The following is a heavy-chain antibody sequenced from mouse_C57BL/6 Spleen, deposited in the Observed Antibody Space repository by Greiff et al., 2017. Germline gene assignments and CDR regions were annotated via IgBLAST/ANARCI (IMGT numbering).Heavy chain of an antibody. CDR1: GYSITSGYY. CDR2: ISYDGSN. CDR3: ARGDYFDY. Sequence: EVKLEESGPGLVKPSQSLSLTCSVTGYSITSGYYWNWIRQFPGNKLEWMGYISYDGSNNYNPSLKNRNSITRDTSKNQFFLKLNSVTTEDTATYYCARGDYFDYWGKGTTLTVSS. V-gene: IGHV3-6*01. J-gene: IGHJ2*01.